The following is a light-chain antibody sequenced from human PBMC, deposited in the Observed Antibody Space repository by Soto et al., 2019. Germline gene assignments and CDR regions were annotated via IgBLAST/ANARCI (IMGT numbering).Light chain of an antibody. Sequence: QSALAQPASVSGSLGQSITISCAGTSSDVGGYNYVSWYQHHPGKAPKLMIYDVSNRPSGVSNRFSGSKSGNTASLTISGLQAEDEADYYCNSYTSSSTFVFGTGTKVTVL. CDR1: SSDVGGYNY. CDR2: DVS. V-gene: IGLV2-14*03. J-gene: IGLJ1*01. CDR3: NSYTSSSTFV.